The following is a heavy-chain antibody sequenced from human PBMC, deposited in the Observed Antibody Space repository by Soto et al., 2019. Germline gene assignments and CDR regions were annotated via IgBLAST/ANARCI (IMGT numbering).Heavy chain of an antibody. CDR2: MSAYNGNT. D-gene: IGHD3-22*01. J-gene: IGHJ4*02. CDR3: ARDQAYYYDSSGYYSPWDFDY. V-gene: IGHV1-18*04. CDR1: GYTFTSYG. Sequence: ASVKVSCKASGYTFTSYGISWVRQAPGQGLEWMGWMSAYNGNTNYAQKLQGRVTMTTDTSTSTAYMELRSLRSDDTAVYYCARDQAYYYDSSGYYSPWDFDYWGQGTLVTVSS.